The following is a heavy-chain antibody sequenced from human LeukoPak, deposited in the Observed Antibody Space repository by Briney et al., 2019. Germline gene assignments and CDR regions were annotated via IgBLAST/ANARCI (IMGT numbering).Heavy chain of an antibody. J-gene: IGHJ4*02. Sequence: PSETLSLTCTVSGGSISSYYWSWIRQPPGKGLEWIGYIYYTGSTNYNPPLKSRVTISVDMSKNQFSLRLSSVTAADSAMYYCASGYSSSWYYFDHWGQGTPVTVSS. CDR2: IYYTGST. V-gene: IGHV4-59*01. D-gene: IGHD6-13*01. CDR3: ASGYSSSWYYFDH. CDR1: GGSISSYY.